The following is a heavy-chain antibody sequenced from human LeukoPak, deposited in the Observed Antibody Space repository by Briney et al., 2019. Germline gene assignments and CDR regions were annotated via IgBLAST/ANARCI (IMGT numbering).Heavy chain of an antibody. CDR3: ARDGGGLSDSY. J-gene: IGHJ4*02. D-gene: IGHD3-16*01. V-gene: IGHV3-66*01. CDR1: GFTFSSYW. CDR2: LYSGGNT. Sequence: GGSLRLSCAASGFTFSSYWMNWVRQAPGKGLEWVSVLYSGGNTYYADSVKGRFTISRDNSKNTLYLQMNSLRAEDTAVYYCARDGGGLSDSYWGQGTLVTVSS.